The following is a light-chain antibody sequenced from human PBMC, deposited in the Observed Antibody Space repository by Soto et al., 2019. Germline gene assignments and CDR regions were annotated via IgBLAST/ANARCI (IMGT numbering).Light chain of an antibody. V-gene: IGLV2-8*01. CDR3: SSYAGSNNVV. Sequence: QSVLTQPPSASGSPGQSVTISCTGTSSDIGGYNYVSWYQQHPGKAPKLMIYEVSKRPSGVPDRFSGSMSGNTASLTVSGLQAEDEADYYCSSYAGSNNVVFGVGTMLTVL. CDR2: EVS. J-gene: IGLJ2*01. CDR1: SSDIGGYNY.